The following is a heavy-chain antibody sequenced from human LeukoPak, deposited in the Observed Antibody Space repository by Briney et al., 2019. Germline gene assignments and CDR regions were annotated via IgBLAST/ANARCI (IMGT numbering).Heavy chain of an antibody. CDR1: GFTFSSYD. V-gene: IGHV3-30*02. J-gene: IGHJ4*02. CDR3: ARDYGGSLPFDY. CDR2: IRYDGSNK. D-gene: IGHD4-23*01. Sequence: PGGSLRLSCAASGFTFSSYDIHWVRQAPGKGLEWVAFIRYDGSNKYYADSVRGRFTISRDNSKNTLYLQMNSLRAEDTAVYYCARDYGGSLPFDYWGQGTLVTVSS.